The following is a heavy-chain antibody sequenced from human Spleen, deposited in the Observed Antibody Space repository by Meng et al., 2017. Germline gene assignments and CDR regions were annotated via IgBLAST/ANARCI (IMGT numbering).Heavy chain of an antibody. CDR3: ARRGLSGSYYGAFDY. J-gene: IGHJ4*02. V-gene: IGHV4-59*11. CDR2: IYYSGST. D-gene: IGHD1-26*01. Sequence: SETLSLTCTVSGASISRHYWSWIRQPPGKGLEWIGYIYYSGSTNYNPSLKSRVTISVDTSKNQFSLKLSSVTAADTAVYYCARRGLSGSYYGAFDYWGQGTLVTVSS. CDR1: GASISRHY.